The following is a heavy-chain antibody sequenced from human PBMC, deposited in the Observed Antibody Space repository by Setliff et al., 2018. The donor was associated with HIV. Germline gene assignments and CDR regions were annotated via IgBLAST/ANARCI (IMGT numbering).Heavy chain of an antibody. V-gene: IGHV4-59*01. Sequence: SETLSLTCNVSGGSIGSYHWAWIRQSPGKGLEYIGDIRHSGYTNYNPSLKSRLNMSVDTSNYQISLKLTAVTAADTAVYYCAREFSERSPNPDHYYYYMDVWGKGTTVTVSS. CDR3: AREFSERSPNPDHYYYYMDV. D-gene: IGHD6-19*01. J-gene: IGHJ6*03. CDR1: GGSIGSYH. CDR2: IRHSGYT.